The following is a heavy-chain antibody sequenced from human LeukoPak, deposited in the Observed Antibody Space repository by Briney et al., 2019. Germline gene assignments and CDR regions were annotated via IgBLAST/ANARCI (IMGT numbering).Heavy chain of an antibody. D-gene: IGHD3-3*01. J-gene: IGHJ6*03. V-gene: IGHV3-30*03. Sequence: PGGSLRLSCAASGFTFSSYGMHWVRQAPGKGLEWVAVISYDGSNKYYADSVKGRFTISRDNSKNTLYLQMNSLRAEDTAVYYCARHYYDFWSGYYTYYYYYMDVWGKGTTVTVSS. CDR3: ARHYYDFWSGYYTYYYYYMDV. CDR2: ISYDGSNK. CDR1: GFTFSSYG.